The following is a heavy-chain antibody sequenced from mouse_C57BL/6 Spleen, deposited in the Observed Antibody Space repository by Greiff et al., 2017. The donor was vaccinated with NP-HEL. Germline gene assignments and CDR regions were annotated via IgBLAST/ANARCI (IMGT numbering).Heavy chain of an antibody. Sequence: EVQRVESGGDLVKPGGSLKLSCAASGFTFSSYGMSWVRQTPDKRLEWVATISSGGSYTYYPDSVKGRFTISRDNAKNTLYLQMSSLKSEDTAMYYCARLTAQAYWGQGTLVTVSA. D-gene: IGHD3-2*02. CDR3: ARLTAQAY. CDR1: GFTFSSYG. J-gene: IGHJ3*01. V-gene: IGHV5-6*01. CDR2: ISSGGSYT.